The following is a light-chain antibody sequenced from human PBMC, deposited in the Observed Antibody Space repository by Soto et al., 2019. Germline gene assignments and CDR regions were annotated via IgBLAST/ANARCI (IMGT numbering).Light chain of an antibody. CDR1: SSNIGSNY. CDR2: RNN. J-gene: IGLJ2*01. CDR3: AAWDDSLGWV. Sequence: QSVLTQPPSASGTPGQRVTISCSGSSSNIGSNYVYWYQQLPGTAPKLLIYRNNQRPSGVPDRFSGSKSGTSASLAISGLRSEDGADYYCAAWDDSLGWVFGGGTKLTVL. V-gene: IGLV1-47*01.